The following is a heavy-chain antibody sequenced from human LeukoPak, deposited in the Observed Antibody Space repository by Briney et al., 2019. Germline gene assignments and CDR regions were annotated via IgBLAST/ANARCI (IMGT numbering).Heavy chain of an antibody. Sequence: KSSETLSLTCTVSGGSISSYYWSWIRQPAGKGLEWIGRIYTSGSTIYNPSLKSRVTMSVDTSKNQFSLKLSSVTAADTAVYYCARETYDSSVYFRYYFDYWGQGTLVTVSS. D-gene: IGHD3-22*01. CDR2: IYTSGST. CDR1: GGSISSYY. J-gene: IGHJ4*02. V-gene: IGHV4-4*07. CDR3: ARETYDSSVYFRYYFDY.